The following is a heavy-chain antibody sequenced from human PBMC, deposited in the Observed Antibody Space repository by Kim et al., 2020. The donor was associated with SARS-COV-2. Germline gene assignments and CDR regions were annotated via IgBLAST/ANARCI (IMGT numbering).Heavy chain of an antibody. CDR2: ISWNSGSI. CDR1: GFTFADYA. V-gene: IGHV3-9*01. Sequence: GGSLRLSCAASGFTFADYAMHWVRQAPEKGLEWVSGISWNSGSIGYADSVKGRFTISRDNAKNSLYLQMNSLRAEDTALYYCAKDIATGAVAAAFDFWGLRTLVTVS. D-gene: IGHD6-19*01. CDR3: AKDIATGAVAAAFDF. J-gene: IGHJ4*02.